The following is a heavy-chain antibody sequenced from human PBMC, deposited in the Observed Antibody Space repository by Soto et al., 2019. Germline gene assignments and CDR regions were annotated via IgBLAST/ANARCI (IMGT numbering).Heavy chain of an antibody. Sequence: PGGSLRLSCAASGFTFSSYGMHWVRQAPGKGLEWVAVIWYDGSSKYYADSVKGRFTISRDNSKNTLYLQMNSLRAEDTAVYYCASEYCSGGSCYYYGMDVWGQGTTVTVSS. CDR3: ASEYCSGGSCYYYGMDV. CDR2: IWYDGSSK. J-gene: IGHJ6*02. D-gene: IGHD2-15*01. V-gene: IGHV3-33*01. CDR1: GFTFSSYG.